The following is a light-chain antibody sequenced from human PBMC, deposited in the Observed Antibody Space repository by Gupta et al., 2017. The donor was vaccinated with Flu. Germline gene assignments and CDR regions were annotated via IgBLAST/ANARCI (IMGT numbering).Light chain of an antibody. CDR2: STN. J-gene: IGLJ3*02. CDR1: SGSVSTNYY. V-gene: IGLV8-61*01. Sequence: QTVVTQEPSFSVSPGGTVTLTCGLSSGSVSTNYYPSWYQQTPGQAPRTLIYSTNTRSSGVPDRFSGSILGNKAAINITGAQADDESDYYCVLYMGSGIWVFGGGTKLTVL. CDR3: VLYMGSGIWV.